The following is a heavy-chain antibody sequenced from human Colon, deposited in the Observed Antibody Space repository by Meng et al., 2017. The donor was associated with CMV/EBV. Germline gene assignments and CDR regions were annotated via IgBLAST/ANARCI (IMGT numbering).Heavy chain of an antibody. CDR1: GYTFTSYY. CDR3: ARDRCGTNCYGYYFGMDV. CDR2: INPSGGST. J-gene: IGHJ6*02. Sequence: ASVKVSCKASGYTFTSYYMHWVRQAPGQGLEWMGIINPSGGSTSYAQKFQGRVTMTRDTSTSTVYMELSSLRSEDTAVYYCARDRCGTNCYGYYFGMDVWGQGTTVTVSS. D-gene: IGHD2-2*01. V-gene: IGHV1-46*01.